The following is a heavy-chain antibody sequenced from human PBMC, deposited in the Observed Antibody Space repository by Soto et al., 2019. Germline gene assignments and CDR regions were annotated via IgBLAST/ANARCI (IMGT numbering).Heavy chain of an antibody. CDR2: INHSGST. CDR3: ARRWRIRIGFDT. CDR1: GGSFSGYY. D-gene: IGHD3-10*01. V-gene: IGHV4-34*01. J-gene: IGHJ5*02. Sequence: PSETLSLTCAVYGGSFSGYYWSWIRQPPGKGLEWIGEINHSGSTNYNPSLKSRVTISVDTSKNQFSLKLSSVTAADTAVYYCARRWRIRIGFDTWGQGTLVTVSS.